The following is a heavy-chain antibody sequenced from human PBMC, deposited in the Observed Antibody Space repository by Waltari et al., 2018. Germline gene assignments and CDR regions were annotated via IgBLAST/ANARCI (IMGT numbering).Heavy chain of an antibody. V-gene: IGHV4-34*01. CDR2: INHRGST. Sequence: QVQLQQWGAGLLKPSETLSLTCAVYGGSFSGYYWSWIRQPPGKGLEWIGEINHRGSTNYNPSRKSRVTISVDTSKNQFSLKLSSVTAADTAVYYCARHVLGPPWYYYYGMDVWGQGTTVTVSS. D-gene: IGHD3-16*01. CDR1: GGSFSGYY. CDR3: ARHVLGPPWYYYYGMDV. J-gene: IGHJ6*02.